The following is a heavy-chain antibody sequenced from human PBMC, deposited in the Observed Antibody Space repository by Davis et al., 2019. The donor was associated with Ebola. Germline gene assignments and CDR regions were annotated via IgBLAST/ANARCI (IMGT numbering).Heavy chain of an antibody. Sequence: GESLKISCAASGFTFSSYSMNWVRQAPGKGLEWVSSISSSSSYIYYADSVKGRFTISRDNAKNSLYLQMNSLRAEDTAVYYCARDLERVYGMDVWGQGTTVTVSS. V-gene: IGHV3-21*01. CDR3: ARDLERVYGMDV. CDR1: GFTFSSYS. J-gene: IGHJ6*02. CDR2: ISSSSSYI. D-gene: IGHD1-1*01.